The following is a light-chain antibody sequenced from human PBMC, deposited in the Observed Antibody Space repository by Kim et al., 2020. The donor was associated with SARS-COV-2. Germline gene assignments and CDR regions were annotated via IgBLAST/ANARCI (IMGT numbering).Light chain of an antibody. CDR1: QGISSY. V-gene: IGKV1-9*01. Sequence: IQLTQTPSSLSASVGDRVTITCRASQGISSYLAWYQQKPGKAPKLLIFAASTLQSGVPSRFSGSGSGTDFTLTVNSLQPEDFATYYGQQLNTYPPTFGQGTRLEIK. CDR2: AAS. J-gene: IGKJ5*01. CDR3: QQLNTYPPT.